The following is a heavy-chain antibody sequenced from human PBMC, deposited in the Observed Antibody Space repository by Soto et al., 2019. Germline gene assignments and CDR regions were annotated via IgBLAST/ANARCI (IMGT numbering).Heavy chain of an antibody. Sequence: EVQLVESGGGLVQPGGSLRLSCAVSGFTVSSNYMSWVRQAPGKGLEWVSVIYSGGSTYYADSVKGRFTISRHNSKNTLYLQRHSPGAELTAVYYCARGSNPNYHWGQGTLVAVSS. CDR1: GFTVSSNY. CDR2: IYSGGST. J-gene: IGHJ5*02. V-gene: IGHV3-53*04. CDR3: ARGSNPNYH. D-gene: IGHD4-4*01.